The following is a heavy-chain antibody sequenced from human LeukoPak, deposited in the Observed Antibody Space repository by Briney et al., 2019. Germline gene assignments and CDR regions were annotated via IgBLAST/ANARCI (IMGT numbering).Heavy chain of an antibody. CDR1: GYSFTSYW. V-gene: IGHV5-51*01. D-gene: IGHD2-15*01. CDR2: IYPGDSDT. J-gene: IGHJ4*02. CDR3: ARREIHSALDY. Sequence: GESLKISCKGSGYSFTSYWIGWVRQMPGKGLEWMGIIYPGDSDTRYSPSFQGQVTISADRSISAAYLQWSSLKASDTAMYYCARREIHSALDYWGQGTLVTVSS.